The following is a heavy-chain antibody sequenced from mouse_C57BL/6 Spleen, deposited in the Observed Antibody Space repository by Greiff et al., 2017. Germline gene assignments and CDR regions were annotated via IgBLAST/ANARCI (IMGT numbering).Heavy chain of an antibody. V-gene: IGHV7-1*01. CDR3: ARDGDYGKNYAMDY. J-gene: IGHJ4*01. D-gene: IGHD2-1*01. CDR2: SRNKANDYTT. Sequence: EVMLVESGGGLVQSGRSLRLSCATSGFTFSDFYMEWVRQAPGKGLEWIAASRNKANDYTTEYSASVKGRFIVSRDTSQSILYLQMNALRAEDTAIYYCARDGDYGKNYAMDYWGQGTSVTVSS. CDR1: GFTFSDFY.